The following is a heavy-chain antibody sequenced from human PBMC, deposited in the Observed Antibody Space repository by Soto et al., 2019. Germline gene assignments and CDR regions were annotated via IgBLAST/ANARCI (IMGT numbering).Heavy chain of an antibody. J-gene: IGHJ5*02. Sequence: SETLSLTCAVSGGSISSGGYYWSWIRQHPGKGLEWIGYIYYSGSTYYNPSLKSRVTISVDTSKNQFSLKLSSVTAADTAVYYCARRGGSVNWFDPWGQGTLVTVSS. CDR2: IYYSGST. V-gene: IGHV4-31*11. D-gene: IGHD3-10*01. CDR3: ARRGGSVNWFDP. CDR1: GGSISSGGYY.